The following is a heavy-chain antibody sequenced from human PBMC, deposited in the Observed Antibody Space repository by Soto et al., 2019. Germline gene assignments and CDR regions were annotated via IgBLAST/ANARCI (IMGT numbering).Heavy chain of an antibody. Sequence: PSETLSLTCAVSRYSISSGYYWGWIRQPPGRGLEWIGSIYHSGGAYYNPSLKSRVSISVDTSKNHFSLNLSSVTAADTAFYYCARDHTGCSSPTCYENRPSYSWFDPWGQGTLVTVSS. D-gene: IGHD2-2*01. CDR1: RYSISSGYY. CDR2: IYHSGGA. CDR3: ARDHTGCSSPTCYENRPSYSWFDP. V-gene: IGHV4-38-2*02. J-gene: IGHJ5*02.